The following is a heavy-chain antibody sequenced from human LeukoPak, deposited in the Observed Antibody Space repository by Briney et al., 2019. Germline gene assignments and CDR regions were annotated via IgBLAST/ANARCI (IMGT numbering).Heavy chain of an antibody. J-gene: IGHJ3*02. CDR1: GGSLRSYY. CDR2: MYYSGST. Sequence: SETLSLTCTVSGGSLRSYYWSWIRQPPGKALEWIGYMYYSGSTSYSPSLESRVTMSVDTSKNQFSLKLGSVTAADTAVYFCARHVSAASHVFDIWGQGTMATVSS. D-gene: IGHD5/OR15-5a*01. V-gene: IGHV4-59*08. CDR3: ARHVSAASHVFDI.